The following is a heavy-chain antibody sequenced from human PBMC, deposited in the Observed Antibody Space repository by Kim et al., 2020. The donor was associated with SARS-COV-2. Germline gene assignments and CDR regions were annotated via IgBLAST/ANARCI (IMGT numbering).Heavy chain of an antibody. CDR1: GFTFDDYA. CDR2: ISWNSGSI. D-gene: IGHD2-2*01. Sequence: GGSLRLSCAASGFTFDDYAMHWVRQAPGKGLEWVSGISWNSGSIGYADSVKGRFTISRDNAKNSLYLQMNSLRAEDTALYYCAKPMPLGYWGQGTLVTLSS. CDR3: AKPMPLGY. J-gene: IGHJ4*02. V-gene: IGHV3-9*01.